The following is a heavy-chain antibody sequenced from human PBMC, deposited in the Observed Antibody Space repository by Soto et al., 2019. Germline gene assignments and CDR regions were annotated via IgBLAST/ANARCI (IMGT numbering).Heavy chain of an antibody. D-gene: IGHD5-18*01. CDR1: GGSISSSSYY. J-gene: IGHJ6*02. Sequence: PSETLSLTCTVSGGSISSSSYYWGWIRQPPGKGLEWIGSIYYSGSTYYNPSLKSRVTISVDTSKNQFSLKLSSVTAADTAVYYCARQVNTAMEDYYYYGMDVWGQGTTVTVSS. V-gene: IGHV4-39*01. CDR2: IYYSGST. CDR3: ARQVNTAMEDYYYYGMDV.